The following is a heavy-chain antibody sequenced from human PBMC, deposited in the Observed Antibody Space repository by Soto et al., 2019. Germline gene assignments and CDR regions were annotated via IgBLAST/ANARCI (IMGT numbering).Heavy chain of an antibody. Sequence: PGGSLSLSCAASGFPFTSYAMSWVRQAPGKGLEWVSAISGSGGSTYYADSVKGRFTISRDNSKNTLYLQMNSLRAEDTAVYYCAKDNIVTATWYFDLWGRGTLVTVSS. V-gene: IGHV3-23*01. CDR1: GFPFTSYA. D-gene: IGHD2-21*02. CDR2: ISGSGGST. CDR3: AKDNIVTATWYFDL. J-gene: IGHJ2*01.